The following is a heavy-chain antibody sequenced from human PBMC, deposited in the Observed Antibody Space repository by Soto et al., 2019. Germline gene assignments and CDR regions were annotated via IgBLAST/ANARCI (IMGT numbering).Heavy chain of an antibody. CDR2: INPSGGST. Sequence: ASVKVSCKASGYTFTSYYMHWVRQAPGQGLEWMGIINPSGGSTSYAQKFQGRVTMTRDTSTSTVYMELSSLRSEDTAVYYCARDARIAAAGSPLYYYYGMDVWGQGTTVTVS. CDR1: GYTFTSYY. D-gene: IGHD6-13*01. V-gene: IGHV1-46*01. CDR3: ARDARIAAAGSPLYYYYGMDV. J-gene: IGHJ6*02.